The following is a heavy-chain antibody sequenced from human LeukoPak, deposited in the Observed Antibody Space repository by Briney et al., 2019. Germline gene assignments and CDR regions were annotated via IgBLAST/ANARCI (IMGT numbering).Heavy chain of an antibody. CDR1: GFSVGGYY. D-gene: IGHD3-3*01. V-gene: IGHV3-66*02. Sequence: GGSLRLSCAASGFSVGGYYMSWVRQAPGRGLEWVSVIYSGGDTSYADSVKGRFTVSRDNAKNTVDLHMNGLRPEDTAFYYCARGFFNLEDWGRGTLVTVSS. CDR3: ARGFFNLED. J-gene: IGHJ4*02. CDR2: IYSGGDT.